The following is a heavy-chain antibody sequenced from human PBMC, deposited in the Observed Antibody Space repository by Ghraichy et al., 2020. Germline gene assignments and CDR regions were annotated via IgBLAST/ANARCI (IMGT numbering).Heavy chain of an antibody. J-gene: IGHJ3*02. D-gene: IGHD6-19*01. V-gene: IGHV3-13*01. CDR3: AREGYSSGWYDAFDI. CDR2: IGTAGDT. CDR1: GFTFSSYD. Sequence: GGSLRLSCAASGFTFSSYDMHWVRQATGKGLEWVSAIGTAGDTYYPGSVKGRFTISRENAKNSLYLQMNSLRAGDTAVYYCAREGYSSGWYDAFDIWGQGTMVTVSS.